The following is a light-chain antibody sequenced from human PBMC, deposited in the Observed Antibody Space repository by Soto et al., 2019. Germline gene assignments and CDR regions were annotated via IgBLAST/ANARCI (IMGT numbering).Light chain of an antibody. CDR2: DTS. V-gene: IGKV3D-20*01. CDR1: QSISSNY. J-gene: IGKJ1*01. Sequence: EIVLTQSPGTLSLSAGERATLSCRSSQSISSNYLAWYQQKPGLAPRLLIYDTSSRATGIPDRFSGNGSGADFTLTISRLEPEDFAVYYCQQYGSYPWTFGQGTKVDIK. CDR3: QQYGSYPWT.